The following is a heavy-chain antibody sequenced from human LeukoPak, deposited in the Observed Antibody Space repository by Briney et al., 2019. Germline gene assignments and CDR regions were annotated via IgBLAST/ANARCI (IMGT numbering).Heavy chain of an antibody. CDR3: AKDAYYGSGSYFSH. CDR2: ISWNSGII. Sequence: GRSLRLSCAASGFTFDDYTMHWVRQAPGKGLEWVSGISWNSGIIGYADSVKGRFTISRDNAKNSLYLQMNSLRPEDTALYFCAKDAYYGSGSYFSHWGQGTLVTVSS. J-gene: IGHJ4*02. CDR1: GFTFDDYT. V-gene: IGHV3-9*01. D-gene: IGHD3-10*01.